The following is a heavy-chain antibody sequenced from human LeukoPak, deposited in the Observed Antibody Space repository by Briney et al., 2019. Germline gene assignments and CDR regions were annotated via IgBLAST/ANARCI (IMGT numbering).Heavy chain of an antibody. J-gene: IGHJ4*02. Sequence: PSETLSLTCAVYGGSFSGYYWSWIRQPPGKGLEWIGEINHSGSTNYNPSLKSRVTISVDTSKNQFSLKLSSVTAADTAVYYCARGRGLLWFGELLHYYFDYWGQGTLVTVSS. D-gene: IGHD3-10*01. CDR2: INHSGST. V-gene: IGHV4-34*01. CDR3: ARGRGLLWFGELLHYYFDY. CDR1: GGSFSGYY.